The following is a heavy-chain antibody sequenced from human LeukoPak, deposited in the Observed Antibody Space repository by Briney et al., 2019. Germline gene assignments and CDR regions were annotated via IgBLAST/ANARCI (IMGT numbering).Heavy chain of an antibody. CDR1: GYTLTELS. CDR2: FDPEDGET. CDR3: ATTPPIFGDELTGYFDY. V-gene: IGHV1-24*01. J-gene: IGHJ4*02. D-gene: IGHD3-10*01. Sequence: ASVNVSCKVSGYTLTELSIHWVRQAPGKGLEWMGGFDPEDGETIYAQKFQGRVTMTEDTSTDTAYMELSSLRSEDTAVYYCATTPPIFGDELTGYFDYWGQGTLVTVSS.